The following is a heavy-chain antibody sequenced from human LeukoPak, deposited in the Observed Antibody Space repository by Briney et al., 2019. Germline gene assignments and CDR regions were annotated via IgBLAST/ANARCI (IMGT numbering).Heavy chain of an antibody. CDR2: INPSGGST. CDR1: GYTFTSYY. D-gene: IGHD3-3*01. CDR3: ATLVPLFPITILAFDP. V-gene: IGHV1-46*01. Sequence: ASVKVSCKASGYTFTSYYMHWVRQAPGQGLEWMGIINPSGGSTSYAQKFQGRVTMTRDTSTSTVYMELSSLRSEDTAVYYCATLVPLFPITILAFDPWGQGTLVTVSS. J-gene: IGHJ5*02.